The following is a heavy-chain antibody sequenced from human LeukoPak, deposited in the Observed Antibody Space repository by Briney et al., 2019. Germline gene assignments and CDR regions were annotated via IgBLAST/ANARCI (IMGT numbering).Heavy chain of an antibody. V-gene: IGHV4-39*02. D-gene: IGHD4-23*01. J-gene: IGHJ4*02. Sequence: PSETLSLTCSVSGASITSNDYYWGWIRQSPGKGPEWIGSIYYSGGAFYSPSLKSRLSLSVDESKDQISLNLRSVTAADTAVYYCAREIRKDYGGNVCYFDYWGQGTLVTVSS. CDR1: GASITSNDYY. CDR3: AREIRKDYGGNVCYFDY. CDR2: IYYSGGA.